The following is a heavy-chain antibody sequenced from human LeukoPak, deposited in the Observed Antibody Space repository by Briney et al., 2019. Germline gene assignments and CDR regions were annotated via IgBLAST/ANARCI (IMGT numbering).Heavy chain of an antibody. V-gene: IGHV3-74*01. CDR3: ARDLGSSSWYEVDY. CDR1: GFTFSSYA. D-gene: IGHD6-13*01. J-gene: IGHJ4*02. Sequence: GGSLRLSCAASGFTFSSYAMSWVRQAPGKGLVWVSRINSDGSSASYADSVKGRFTISRDNAKNTLYLQMSSLRAEDTAVYYCARDLGSSSWYEVDYWGQGTLVTVSS. CDR2: INSDGSSA.